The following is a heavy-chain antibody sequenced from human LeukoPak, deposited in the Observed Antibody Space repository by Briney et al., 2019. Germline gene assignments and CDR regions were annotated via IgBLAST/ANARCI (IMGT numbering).Heavy chain of an antibody. CDR2: IWYDGSNK. CDR3: ARSTVTTGFDY. D-gene: IGHD4-17*01. CDR1: GFAFSSYG. Sequence: GRSLRLSCAASGFAFSSYGMHWVRQAPGKGLEWVAVIWYDGSNKYYADSVKGRFTISRDNSKNTLYLQMNSLRAEDTAVYYCARSTVTTGFDYWGQGTLVTVSS. J-gene: IGHJ4*02. V-gene: IGHV3-33*01.